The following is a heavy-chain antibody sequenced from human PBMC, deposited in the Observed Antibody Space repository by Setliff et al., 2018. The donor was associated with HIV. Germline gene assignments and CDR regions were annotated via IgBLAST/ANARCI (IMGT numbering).Heavy chain of an antibody. V-gene: IGHV1-2*02. CDR1: GYTFTSYG. Sequence: ASVKVSCKASGYTFTSYGISWVRQAPGQGLEWMGWINPNSGGTNYAQKFQGRVTMTRDTSISTAYMELSRLRSDDTAVYYCARGHYYDSSGFAFDIWGQGTMVTVSS. CDR2: INPNSGGT. J-gene: IGHJ3*02. D-gene: IGHD3-22*01. CDR3: ARGHYYDSSGFAFDI.